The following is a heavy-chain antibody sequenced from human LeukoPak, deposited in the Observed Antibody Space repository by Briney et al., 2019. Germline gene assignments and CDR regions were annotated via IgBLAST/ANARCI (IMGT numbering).Heavy chain of an antibody. V-gene: IGHV4-39*01. CDR1: GGSISSSAYS. J-gene: IGHJ4*02. CDR2: IYYSGNSGNT. Sequence: SETLSLTCTVSGGSISSSAYSWGWIRQPPGKGLEWIGNIYYSGNSGNTYYKPALMSRVSISVGTSKNQFSLRLNSVTAADTAVYYCARQYGPGYSSTWYFDYWGQGTLVTVSS. D-gene: IGHD6-13*01. CDR3: ARQYGPGYSSTWYFDY.